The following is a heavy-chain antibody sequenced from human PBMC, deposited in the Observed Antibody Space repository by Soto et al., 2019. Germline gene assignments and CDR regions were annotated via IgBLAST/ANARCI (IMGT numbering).Heavy chain of an antibody. Sequence: QVQLQESGPGLVKPSETLSLTATVSGASISNTGFYWSWIRQPPGKGLEWIGYIYSSGSTTYNSSLKSRVPISLDTSKNQVSLNLTSVTAADTAMYYCARTTASRSLDVWGHGTMVSVSS. J-gene: IGHJ3*01. CDR2: IYSSGST. CDR3: ARTTASRSLDV. V-gene: IGHV4-61*08. D-gene: IGHD2-21*02. CDR1: GASISNTGFY.